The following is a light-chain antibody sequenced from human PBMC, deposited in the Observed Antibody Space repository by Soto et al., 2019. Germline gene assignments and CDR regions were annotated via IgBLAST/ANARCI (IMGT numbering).Light chain of an antibody. Sequence: QSVLPQSPSASASLGASVKLTCTLSSGHSSDAIAWHQQQPEKGPRYLMKLNSDGSHSQGDGIPDRFSGSSSGAERYLTISSLQSEDEADYYCQTCGTGIQVVGGGTKLTVL. J-gene: IGLJ2*01. CDR1: SGHSSDA. CDR3: QTCGTGIQV. V-gene: IGLV4-69*01. CDR2: LNSDGSH.